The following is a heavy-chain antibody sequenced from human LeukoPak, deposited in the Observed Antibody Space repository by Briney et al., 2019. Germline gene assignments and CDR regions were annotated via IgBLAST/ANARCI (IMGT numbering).Heavy chain of an antibody. D-gene: IGHD3-3*01. J-gene: IGHJ5*02. CDR3: ARGGFDFWRGWFDP. Sequence: ASVKVSCKASGYTFTSYSMNWVRQAPGQGLEWLGWINTNTGNPTYAQGFTGRFVFSLDTSVSTAYLQISSLKAEDTAVYYCARGGFDFWRGWFDPWGQGTLVTVSS. CDR2: INTNTGNP. CDR1: GYTFTSYS. V-gene: IGHV7-4-1*02.